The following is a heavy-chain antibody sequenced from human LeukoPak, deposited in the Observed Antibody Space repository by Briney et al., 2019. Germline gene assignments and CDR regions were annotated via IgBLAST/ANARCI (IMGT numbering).Heavy chain of an antibody. V-gene: IGHV3-48*01. D-gene: IGHD3-22*01. CDR3: ARVLHKRMYDSTTYFPY. Sequence: GGSLRLSCAASGFNFSSYSMNWVRLAPGKGLKWISYISSDSSTIYYADSVKGRFTISRDNAKNSLYLQMNSLRAEDTAVYYCARVLHKRMYDSTTYFPYWGQGILVTVSS. CDR1: GFNFSSYS. J-gene: IGHJ4*02. CDR2: ISSDSSTI.